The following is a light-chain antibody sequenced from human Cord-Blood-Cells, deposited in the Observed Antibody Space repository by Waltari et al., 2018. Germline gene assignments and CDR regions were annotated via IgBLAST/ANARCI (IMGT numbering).Light chain of an antibody. Sequence: QLVLTQSPSASASLGASVNLTSTLSSGHSSYPIPGQQQQPEEGPRYLMKLNSDGSQGKGDGIPDRFSGSSSGAERYLTISGRQSEDEADYYCQTWGTGMVVFGGGTKLTVL. CDR3: QTWGTGMVV. CDR1: SGHSSYP. V-gene: IGLV4-69*01. CDR2: LNSDGSQ. J-gene: IGLJ2*01.